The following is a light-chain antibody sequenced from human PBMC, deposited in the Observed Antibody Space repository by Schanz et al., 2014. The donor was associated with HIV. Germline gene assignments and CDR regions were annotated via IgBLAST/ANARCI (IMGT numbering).Light chain of an antibody. CDR1: NSDVGSSNP. CDR3: YSYAVRV. CDR2: DVN. V-gene: IGLV2-23*02. Sequence: QSALTQPASVSGSPGQSITISCTGSNSDVGSSNPVSWYQQHPGRAPKLMIYDVNRRPSGVSNRFSGSKSGNTASLTISGLQAEDEADYYCYSYAVRVFGGGTKLTVL. J-gene: IGLJ3*02.